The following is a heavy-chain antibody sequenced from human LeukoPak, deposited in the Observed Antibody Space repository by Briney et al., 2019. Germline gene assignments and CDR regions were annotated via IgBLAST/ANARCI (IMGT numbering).Heavy chain of an antibody. CDR2: ISGSGGST. J-gene: IGHJ4*02. Sequence: GGSLRLSCAASGFTFSSYGMSWVRQAPGKGLEWVSAISGSGGSTYYADSVKGRFTISRDNSKNTLYLQMNSLRAEDTAVYYCAKDQKEGNYYDSSGYYSLDYFDYWGQGTLVTVSS. V-gene: IGHV3-23*01. D-gene: IGHD3-22*01. CDR3: AKDQKEGNYYDSSGYYSLDYFDY. CDR1: GFTFSSYG.